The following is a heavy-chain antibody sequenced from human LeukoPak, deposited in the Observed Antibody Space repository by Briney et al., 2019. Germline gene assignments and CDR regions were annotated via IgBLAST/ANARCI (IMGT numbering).Heavy chain of an antibody. Sequence: PSEPLSLTCTVSGGSISSYYWSWIRQPAGKGLEWIGRIYTSGSTNYNPSLKSRVTMSVDTSKNQFSLKLSSVTAADTAVYYCARDGSVRSITMIVVGAFDIWGQGTMVTVSS. D-gene: IGHD3-22*01. CDR2: IYTSGST. CDR1: GGSISSYY. J-gene: IGHJ3*02. CDR3: ARDGSVRSITMIVVGAFDI. V-gene: IGHV4-4*07.